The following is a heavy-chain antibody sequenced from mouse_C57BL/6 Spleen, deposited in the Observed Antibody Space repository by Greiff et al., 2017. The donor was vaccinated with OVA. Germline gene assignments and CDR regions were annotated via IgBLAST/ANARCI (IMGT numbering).Heavy chain of an antibody. CDR1: GYAFSSYW. J-gene: IGHJ2*01. CDR3: ARDGNYFSFDY. CDR2: IYPGDGDT. D-gene: IGHD2-1*01. V-gene: IGHV1-80*01. Sequence: VKLMESGAELVKPGASVKISCKASGYAFSSYWMNWVKQRPGKGLEWIGQIYPGDGDTNYNGKFKGKATLTADKSSSTAYMQLSSLTSEDSAVYFCARDGNYFSFDYWGQGTTLTVSS.